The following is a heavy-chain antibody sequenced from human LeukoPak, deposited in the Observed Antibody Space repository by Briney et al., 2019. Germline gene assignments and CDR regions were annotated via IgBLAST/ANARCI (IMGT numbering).Heavy chain of an antibody. V-gene: IGHV4-59*11. CDR2: IHYSGII. CDR3: ARDQITSSGYYMDV. Sequence: SETLSLTCTVSGGSISSHYWSWIRQSPTKGLELIGYIHYSGIINYNPSLKSRVTMSVDTSKNKFSLRLSSVTAADTAVYYCARDQITSSGYYMDVWGKGTTVTVSS. J-gene: IGHJ6*03. CDR1: GGSISSHY. D-gene: IGHD1-14*01.